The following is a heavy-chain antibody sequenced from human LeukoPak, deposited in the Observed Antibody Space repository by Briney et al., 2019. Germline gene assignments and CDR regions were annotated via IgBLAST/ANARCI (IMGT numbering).Heavy chain of an antibody. Sequence: GGSLKLSCAASGFTFSSYAMSWVRQAPGKGLECVSAISGSGGSTHNADSVKGRFTISRDNTKNSLYLQMNSLRAEDTAVYYCARQSMVRGITGWFDPWGQGTLVTVSS. CDR1: GFTFSSYA. CDR3: ARQSMVRGITGWFDP. CDR2: ISGSGGST. D-gene: IGHD3-10*01. J-gene: IGHJ5*02. V-gene: IGHV3-23*01.